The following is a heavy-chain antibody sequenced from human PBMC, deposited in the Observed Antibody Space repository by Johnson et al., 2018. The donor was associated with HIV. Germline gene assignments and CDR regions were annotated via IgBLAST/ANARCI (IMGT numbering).Heavy chain of an antibody. CDR2: LSGSGVT. V-gene: IGHV3-23*01. Sequence: VQLLESGGGLVQSGGSLRLSCAAAGFTFNMYTMSWVRQAPGKGLAWVSALSGSGVTYYADSVKGRFIISRDNSKNTRYLQMNSLRAEDTAVYYCARVLAVAGTPPVAFDIWGQGTMVTVSS. J-gene: IGHJ3*02. CDR1: GFTFNMYT. CDR3: ARVLAVAGTPPVAFDI. D-gene: IGHD6-19*01.